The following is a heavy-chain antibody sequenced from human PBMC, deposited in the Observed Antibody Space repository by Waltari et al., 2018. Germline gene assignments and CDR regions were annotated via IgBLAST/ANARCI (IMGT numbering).Heavy chain of an antibody. CDR1: GFTLCSHW. Sequence: EVRVVESGGGLVQPGGSLRLSCAASGFTLCSHWMSWFRQAPGKRLEWVANMRPDGSKKYYVDSVKGRVTLCRDNAKNSLYRQMNTLGVEDTAVYYCARDVDYWGQGALVTVSS. V-gene: IGHV3-7*01. CDR3: ARDVDY. CDR2: MRPDGSKK. J-gene: IGHJ4*02.